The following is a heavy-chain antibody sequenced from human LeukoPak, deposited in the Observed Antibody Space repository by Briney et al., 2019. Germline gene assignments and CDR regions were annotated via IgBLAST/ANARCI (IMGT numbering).Heavy chain of an antibody. Sequence: GESLKISCKGSGYSFNSYWIGWVRQMPGKGLEWMGIIYPGDSDTRYTPSFQGQVTISADKSISTAYLQWSSLKASDTAMYYCTRQLATSWFDPWGQGTLVTVSS. CDR3: TRQLATSWFDP. D-gene: IGHD6-13*01. CDR2: IYPGDSDT. J-gene: IGHJ5*02. CDR1: GYSFNSYW. V-gene: IGHV5-51*01.